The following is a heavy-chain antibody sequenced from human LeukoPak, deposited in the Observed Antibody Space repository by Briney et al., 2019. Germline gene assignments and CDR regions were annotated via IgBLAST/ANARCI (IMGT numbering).Heavy chain of an antibody. CDR3: ARETGYSYGGNYYYYYYMDV. D-gene: IGHD5-18*01. CDR2: IYYSGST. Sequence: TSSETLSLTCTVSGGSISSHYWSWIRQPPGEGLEWIGYIYYSGSTNYNPSLKSRVTISVDTSKNQFSLKLSSVTAADTAVYYCARETGYSYGGNYYYYYYMDVWGKGTTVTVSS. J-gene: IGHJ6*03. CDR1: GGSISSHY. V-gene: IGHV4-59*11.